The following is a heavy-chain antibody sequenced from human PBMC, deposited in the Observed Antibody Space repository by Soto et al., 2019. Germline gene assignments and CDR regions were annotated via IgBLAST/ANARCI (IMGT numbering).Heavy chain of an antibody. CDR2: ISDDGSNT. J-gene: IGHJ4*02. CDR1: GFTFSRHT. D-gene: IGHD3-3*01. V-gene: IGHV3-30-3*01. CDR3: AREVYYDFWSGFNTHPYYFDD. Sequence: QVQLVESGGGVVQPGRSLRLSCAASGFTFSRHTMHWVRQAPGKGLEWVAAISDDGSNTYYADSVKGRFTISRDNSKNTLYLPMNSLSSEDTAVQHCAREVYYDFWSGFNTHPYYFDDWGQGTLVTVSS.